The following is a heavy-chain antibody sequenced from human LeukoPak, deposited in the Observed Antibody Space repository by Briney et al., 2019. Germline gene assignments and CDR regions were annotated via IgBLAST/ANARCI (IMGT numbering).Heavy chain of an antibody. CDR1: GYTFTSYY. CDR2: INPNGGST. D-gene: IGHD3-22*01. J-gene: IGHJ6*03. Sequence: GSVKVSCKASGYTFTSYYMHWVRQAPGQGLEWMGIINPNGGSTSYAQKFQGRVTMTRDTSTSTVYMELSSLRSEDTAVYYCARVAYYYDSSGHRGDYYYMDVWGKGTTVTISS. CDR3: ARVAYYYDSSGHRGDYYYMDV. V-gene: IGHV1-46*01.